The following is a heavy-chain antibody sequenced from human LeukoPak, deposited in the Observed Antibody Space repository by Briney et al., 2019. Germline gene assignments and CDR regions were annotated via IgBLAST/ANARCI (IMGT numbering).Heavy chain of an antibody. Sequence: SQTLSLTCTVSGGSISSGGYYWSWIRQHPGKGLEWLGYIYYSGSTYYNPSLKSRVTISVDTSKNQFSLKLSSVTAADTAVYYCAREGPFDLYYYGMDVWGQGTTVTVSS. CDR1: GGSISSGGYY. CDR3: AREGPFDLYYYGMDV. J-gene: IGHJ6*02. CDR2: IYYSGST. V-gene: IGHV4-31*03.